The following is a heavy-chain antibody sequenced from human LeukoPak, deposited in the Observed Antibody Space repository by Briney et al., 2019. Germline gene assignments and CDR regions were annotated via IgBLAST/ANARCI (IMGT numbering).Heavy chain of an antibody. CDR3: ARDHGIAAAPDY. V-gene: IGHV4-38-2*02. D-gene: IGHD6-13*01. CDR2: IYHSGST. J-gene: IGHJ4*02. Sequence: SETLSLTCTVSGNSISSGDNYWSWIRQPAGKGLEWIGSIYHSGSTYYNPSLKSRVTISVDTSKNQFSLKLSSVTAADTAVYYCARDHGIAAAPDYWGQGTLVTVSS. CDR1: GNSISSGDNY.